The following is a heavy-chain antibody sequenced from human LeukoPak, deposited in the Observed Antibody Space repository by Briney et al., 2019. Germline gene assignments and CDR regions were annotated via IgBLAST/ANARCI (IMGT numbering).Heavy chain of an antibody. CDR3: AIWEAVAGRDYYYGMDV. V-gene: IGHV7-4-1*02. CDR2: INTNTGNP. D-gene: IGHD6-19*01. J-gene: IGHJ6*02. Sequence: GASVKVSCKASGYTFTSYAMNWVRQAPGQGLEWMGWINTNTGNPTYAQGFTGRFVFSLDTSVSTAYLQISSLKAEDTAVYYCAIWEAVAGRDYYYGMDVWGQGTTVTVSS. CDR1: GYTFTSYA.